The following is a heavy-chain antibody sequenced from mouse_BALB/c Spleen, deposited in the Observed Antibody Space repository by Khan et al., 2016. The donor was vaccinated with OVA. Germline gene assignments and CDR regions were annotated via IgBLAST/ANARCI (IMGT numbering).Heavy chain of an antibody. CDR1: GYTFTNNW. V-gene: IGHV1-7*01. J-gene: IGHJ4*01. Sequence: VELVESGAELTKPGASVKMSCKASGYTFTNNWMHWVKQRPGQGLEWIGYINPTTGYSDYNQKFKDKATLTADKSSSTVYMQLSSLTSEDSAVYYCARFYYALDCWGQGTSVTVSS. CDR3: ARFYYALDC. CDR2: INPTTGYS.